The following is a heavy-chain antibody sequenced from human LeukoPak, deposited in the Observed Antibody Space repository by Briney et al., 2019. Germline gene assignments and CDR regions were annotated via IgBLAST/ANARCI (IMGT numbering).Heavy chain of an antibody. V-gene: IGHV1-18*01. D-gene: IGHD3-22*01. J-gene: IGHJ4*02. Sequence: ASVKVSCKASGYTFTSYGISWVRQAPGQGLEWMGWISAYNGNTNYAQKLQGRVTMTTDTSTSTAYMELSRLRSDDTAVYYCARGSRWGYDSSGYPDYWGQGTLVTVSS. CDR3: ARGSRWGYDSSGYPDY. CDR2: ISAYNGNT. CDR1: GYTFTSYG.